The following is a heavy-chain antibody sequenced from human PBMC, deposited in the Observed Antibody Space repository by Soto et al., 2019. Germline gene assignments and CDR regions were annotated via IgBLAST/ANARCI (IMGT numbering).Heavy chain of an antibody. Sequence: GGSLRLSCVVSGFTFRTYTMNWVRQAPGKGLEWVSGIRGFSPYTFYSESVKGRFTISRDNAKNSLYLQMNSLRAEDTAVYYCARDRGYDAHDYYYNAMDVWGQGTTVTVSS. CDR1: GFTFRTYT. J-gene: IGHJ6*02. CDR2: IRGFSPYT. D-gene: IGHD2-15*01. CDR3: ARDRGYDAHDYYYNAMDV. V-gene: IGHV3-21*01.